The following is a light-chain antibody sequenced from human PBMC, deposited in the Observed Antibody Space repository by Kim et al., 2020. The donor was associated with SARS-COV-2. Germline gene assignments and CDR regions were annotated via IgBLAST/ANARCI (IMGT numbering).Light chain of an antibody. CDR1: QSVSSDY. CDR2: GAS. CDR3: QQRSKFT. V-gene: IGKV3D-20*02. Sequence: EVVLTQSPGTLSLSPGERATLSCRASQSVSSDYIAWYQQKPGQAPRVLIYGASSRATGIPDRFSGSGSGTDFTLTISRLEPEDFAVYYCQQRSKFTFGQGTKLEI. J-gene: IGKJ2*01.